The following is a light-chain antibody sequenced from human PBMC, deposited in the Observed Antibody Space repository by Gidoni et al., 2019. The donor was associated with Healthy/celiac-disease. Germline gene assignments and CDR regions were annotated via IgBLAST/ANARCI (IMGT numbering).Light chain of an antibody. CDR2: DAS. CDR3: QQRSNWLT. Sequence: EIVLTQSPATLSLSPGERATLSCRASQSVSSYLAWYQQKPGQAPRLLLYDASNRATGIPARFSGSGSGTDFTLTISSLEPEDFAVYYWQQRSNWLTFXGXTKVEIK. J-gene: IGKJ4*01. V-gene: IGKV3-11*01. CDR1: QSVSSY.